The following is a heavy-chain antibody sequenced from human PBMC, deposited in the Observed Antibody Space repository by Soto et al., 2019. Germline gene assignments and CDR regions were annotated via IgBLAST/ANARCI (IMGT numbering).Heavy chain of an antibody. V-gene: IGHV1-69*01. CDR3: ARDQYDYVWGSYRAQLDY. Sequence: QVQLVQSGAEVKKPGSSVKVSCKASGGTFSSYAISWVRQAPGQGLEWMGGIIPIFGTANYAQKFQGRVTITADESTSTAYMELSSLRSEDTAVYYGARDQYDYVWGSYRAQLDYWGQGTLVTVSS. CDR2: IIPIFGTA. CDR1: GGTFSSYA. D-gene: IGHD3-16*02. J-gene: IGHJ4*02.